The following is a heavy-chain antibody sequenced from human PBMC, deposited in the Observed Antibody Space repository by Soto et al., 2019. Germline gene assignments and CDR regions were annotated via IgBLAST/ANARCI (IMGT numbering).Heavy chain of an antibody. V-gene: IGHV1-24*01. Sequence: ASVKVSCKVSGYTLTELSMHWVRQAPGKGLEWMGGFDPEDGETIYAQKFQGRVTMTEDTSTDTAYMELSSLRSEDTAVYYCATASVPAAAISTSPRDYYHYVMDVWGQGTTVIVSS. CDR1: GYTLTELS. D-gene: IGHD2-2*01. CDR3: ATASVPAAAISTSPRDYYHYVMDV. CDR2: FDPEDGET. J-gene: IGHJ6*02.